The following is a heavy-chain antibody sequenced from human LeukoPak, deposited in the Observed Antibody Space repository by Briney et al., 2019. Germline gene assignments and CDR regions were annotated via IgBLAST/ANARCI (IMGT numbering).Heavy chain of an antibody. D-gene: IGHD3-3*01. Sequence: SETLSLTCSVSGDSISSSSSYWGWIRQSPGEGLEWIGAIYYSGSTYYNPSLKSRVTISVDTSKNQFSLKLSSVTAADTAIYYCARHASYYDFWTDYWGQGTLVTVSS. CDR1: GDSISSSSSY. J-gene: IGHJ4*02. CDR3: ARHASYYDFWTDY. CDR2: IYYSGST. V-gene: IGHV4-39*01.